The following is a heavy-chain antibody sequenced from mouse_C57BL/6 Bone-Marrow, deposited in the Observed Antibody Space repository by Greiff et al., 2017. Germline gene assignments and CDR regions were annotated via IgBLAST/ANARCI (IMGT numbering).Heavy chain of an antibody. J-gene: IGHJ4*01. D-gene: IGHD2-3*01. CDR1: GFTFSSYA. CDR3: ARWLLGAMDY. CDR2: ISDGGSYT. V-gene: IGHV5-4*01. Sequence: VQLKESGGGLVKPGGSLKLSCAASGFTFSSYAMSWVRQTPEKRLEWVAIISDGGSYTYYPDNVKGRLTISRDNAKNNLYLQMSHLKSEDTAMYYCARWLLGAMDYWGQGTSVTVSS.